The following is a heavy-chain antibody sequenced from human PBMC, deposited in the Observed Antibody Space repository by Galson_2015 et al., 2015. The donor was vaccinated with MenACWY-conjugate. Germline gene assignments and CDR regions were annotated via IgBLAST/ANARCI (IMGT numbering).Heavy chain of an antibody. J-gene: IGHJ5*02. V-gene: IGHV4-39*01. D-gene: IGHD3-22*01. CDR3: ARLPRGINLILEGS. CDR2: IHHSETT. Sequence: ETLSLTCTVSGGSIYSSDHWWGWIRQPPGKGLEWIASIHHSETTRYNSSLKSRVSISVDTSKNQFSLKLSSVSAADTAVYYCARLPRGINLILEGSWGQGILATVSS. CDR1: GGSIYSSDHW.